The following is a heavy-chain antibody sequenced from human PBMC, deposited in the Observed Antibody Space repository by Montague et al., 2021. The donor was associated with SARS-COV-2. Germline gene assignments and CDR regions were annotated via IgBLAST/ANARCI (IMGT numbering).Heavy chain of an antibody. J-gene: IGHJ6*03. CDR2: REST. CDR3: SRVTSISSWVRHPAPV. Sequence: RESTNYNPSLKSLVTISVDTSKNQFSLKLSSVTAADTDLYYCSRVTSISSWVRHPAPVWGKGTTVT. V-gene: IGHV4-34*01. D-gene: IGHD6-6*01.